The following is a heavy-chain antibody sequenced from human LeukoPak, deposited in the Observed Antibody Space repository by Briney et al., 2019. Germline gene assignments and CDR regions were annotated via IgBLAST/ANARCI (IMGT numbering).Heavy chain of an antibody. V-gene: IGHV3-74*01. D-gene: IGHD2-2*01. J-gene: IGHJ3*02. CDR1: GFILNNYW. CDR3: VRDCSDAGCYASAFDI. CDR2: ISRDGSST. Sequence: GGSLRLSCAASGFILNNYWMHWVRQGPGEGLMWVSRISRDGSSTTYADSVKGRFTISRDNTKNTLYLQMISLRAEDTAVYYCVRDCSDAGCYASAFDIWGRGTMVTVSS.